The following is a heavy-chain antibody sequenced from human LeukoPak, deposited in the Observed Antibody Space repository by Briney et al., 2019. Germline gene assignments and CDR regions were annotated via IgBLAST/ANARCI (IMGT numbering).Heavy chain of an antibody. D-gene: IGHD2-2*01. V-gene: IGHV4-59*08. CDR3: ARLPNYHYHYMDV. J-gene: IGHJ6*03. CDR1: GGSISSYY. CDR2: IYYSGST. Sequence: SETLSLTCTVSGGSISSYYWSWIRQPPGKGLEWIGYIYYSGSTNYKPSLKSRVTISVDTSKNQFSLKLSSVTAADTAVYYCARLPNYHYHYMDVWGKGTTVTISS.